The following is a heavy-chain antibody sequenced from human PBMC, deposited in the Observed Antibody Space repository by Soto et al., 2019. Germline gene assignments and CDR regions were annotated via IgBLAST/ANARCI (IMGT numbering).Heavy chain of an antibody. J-gene: IGHJ6*04. D-gene: IGHD3-10*01. CDR2: IIPIFGTA. Sequence: QVQLVQSGAEVKKPGSSVKFSCKASGGTFSSYAIIWVRQAPGQGLEWMGGIIPIFGTANYAQKFQGRVTITADESTRTAYMELSSLRTEDTAVYDCARVPVRGGEYYYGMDVWGKGPKVTVSS. V-gene: IGHV1-69*01. CDR1: GGTFSSYA. CDR3: ARVPVRGGEYYYGMDV.